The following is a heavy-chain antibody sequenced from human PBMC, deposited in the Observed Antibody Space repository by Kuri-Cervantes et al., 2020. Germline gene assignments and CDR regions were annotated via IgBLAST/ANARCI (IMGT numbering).Heavy chain of an antibody. Sequence: SLKISCAASGFSIGDYAMHWVRQTPGQGLQWVAGITWNSGYIVYADSVKGRFTISRDNAKNSLYLQMNSLRAEDTAVYYCARDLSRDGYNYEGDYWGQGTLVTVSS. CDR3: ARDLSRDGYNYEGDY. CDR2: ITWNSGYI. D-gene: IGHD5-24*01. CDR1: GFSIGDYA. J-gene: IGHJ4*02. V-gene: IGHV3-9*01.